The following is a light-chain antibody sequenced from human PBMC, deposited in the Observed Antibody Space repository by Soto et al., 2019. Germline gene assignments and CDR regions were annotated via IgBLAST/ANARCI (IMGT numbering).Light chain of an antibody. V-gene: IGKV1-5*02. CDR2: DAS. CDR1: QSISSW. CDR3: QQYNSYSRT. Sequence: DIHFTQSPSPLSASVGDRVTIICRASQSISSWLAWYQQRKGKAPNILIYDASSLESGVPSRFSGSGSGTEFTLTISRLQPDDFSTYYCQQYNSYSRTFGQGTKVDIK. J-gene: IGKJ1*01.